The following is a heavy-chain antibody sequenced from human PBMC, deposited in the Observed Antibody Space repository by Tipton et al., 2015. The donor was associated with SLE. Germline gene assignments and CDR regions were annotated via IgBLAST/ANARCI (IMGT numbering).Heavy chain of an antibody. V-gene: IGHV4-59*11. CDR1: GGSISSHY. D-gene: IGHD5-24*01. CDR3: AREANYPGFGI. CDR2: IYFSGST. J-gene: IGHJ3*02. Sequence: TLSLTCTVSGGSISSHYWSWIRQPPGKGLEWIGYIYFSGSTNYNPSLKSRVTISVDTSKNQFSLKLSSVTAADTAVYYCAREANYPGFGIRGQGTMVTVSS.